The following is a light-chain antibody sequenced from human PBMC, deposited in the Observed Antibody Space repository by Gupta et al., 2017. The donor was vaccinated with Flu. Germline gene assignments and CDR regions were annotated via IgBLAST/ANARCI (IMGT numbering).Light chain of an antibody. J-gene: IGLJ3*02. CDR1: SSDVGAYNY. V-gene: IGLV2-11*01. CDR3: CSFAGRYTWV. CDR2: DVT. Sequence: QSALTQPRPVPRPPRQSGALPSTGTSSDVGAYNYVSCDHQHPSKPPTVMIYDVTKRPPGAPGRFSGSKSGNTAPLTISGLQAEDEDDYYCCSFAGRYTWVFGEGTKLTVL.